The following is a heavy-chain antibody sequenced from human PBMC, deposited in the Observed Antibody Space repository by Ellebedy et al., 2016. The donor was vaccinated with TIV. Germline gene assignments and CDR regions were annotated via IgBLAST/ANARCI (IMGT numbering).Heavy chain of an antibody. CDR3: AREGAVAATDY. D-gene: IGHD6-19*01. CDR2: MNPNSGNT. Sequence: AASVKVSCKASGYTFTSYDINWVRQATGQGLEWMGWMNPNSGNTCYAQKFEGRVTRTRNTPISTAYMELSSLRSEDTAVYYCAREGAVAATDYWGQGTLVTVSS. CDR1: GYTFTSYD. V-gene: IGHV1-8*01. J-gene: IGHJ4*02.